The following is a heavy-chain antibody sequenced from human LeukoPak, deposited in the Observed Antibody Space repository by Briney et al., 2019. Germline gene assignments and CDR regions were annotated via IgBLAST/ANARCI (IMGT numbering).Heavy chain of an antibody. Sequence: SETLSLTCSVSGGSVSGYHWSWIRQPPGKGLEWIGYIHYSGSTHYNPSLKSRVTISVDTSKNQVSLKLRSVTAADTAVYYCARTTEGYAGGPGYSYYYYMDVWGKGTTVTISS. CDR1: GGSVSGYH. V-gene: IGHV4-59*02. CDR3: ARTTEGYAGGPGYSYYYYMDV. D-gene: IGHD5-12*01. J-gene: IGHJ6*03. CDR2: IHYSGST.